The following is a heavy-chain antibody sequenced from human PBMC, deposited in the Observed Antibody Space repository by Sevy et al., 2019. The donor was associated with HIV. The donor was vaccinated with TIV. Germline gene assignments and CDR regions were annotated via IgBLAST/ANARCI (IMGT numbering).Heavy chain of an antibody. CDR3: ARVKGGSYYVYYYYMDV. D-gene: IGHD1-26*01. J-gene: IGHJ6*03. V-gene: IGHV3-11*04. CDR1: GFTFSDYY. Sequence: GGSLRLSCAASGFTFSDYYMSWIRQAPGKGLEWISYISSSGSTIYYADSVKGRFTISRDNAKNSLYLQMNSLRAEDTAVYYSARVKGGSYYVYYYYMDVWGKGTTVTVSS. CDR2: ISSSGSTI.